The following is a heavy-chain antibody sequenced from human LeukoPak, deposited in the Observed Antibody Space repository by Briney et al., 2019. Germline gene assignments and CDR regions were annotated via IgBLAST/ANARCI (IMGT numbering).Heavy chain of an antibody. Sequence: WASVKVSCTASGGTFSSYAISWVRQDPGQGLEWMGGIIPIFGTANYAQKFQGRVTITADKSTSTAYMELSSLRSEDTAVYYCARDPGFRILTGYYRPFDYWGQGTLVTVSS. CDR2: IIPIFGTA. V-gene: IGHV1-69*06. CDR1: GGTFSSYA. D-gene: IGHD3-9*01. CDR3: ARDPGFRILTGYYRPFDY. J-gene: IGHJ4*02.